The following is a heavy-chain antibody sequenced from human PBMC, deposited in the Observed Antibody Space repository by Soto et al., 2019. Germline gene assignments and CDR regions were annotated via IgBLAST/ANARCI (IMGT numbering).Heavy chain of an antibody. CDR1: GSSIRSHGYY. J-gene: IGHJ5*02. D-gene: IGHD1-26*01. V-gene: IGHV4-39*01. CDR2: MYYSGTT. Sequence: QLRLQESGPGLMKPSDTLALTCSVSGSSIRSHGYYWAWIRQPPGKGLEWIGSMYYSGTTYYNPSLKSRATLSIDSSKNQFSPKVKSVTAADTAVYYCARPVYSGNFFANAARFDPWGQGTLVTVSS. CDR3: ARPVYSGNFFANAARFDP.